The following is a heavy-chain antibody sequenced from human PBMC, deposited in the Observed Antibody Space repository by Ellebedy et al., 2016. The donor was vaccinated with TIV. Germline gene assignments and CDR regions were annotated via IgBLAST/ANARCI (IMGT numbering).Heavy chain of an antibody. V-gene: IGHV3-30*03. CDR2: ISYDGSNK. CDR1: GFTFSSYG. Sequence: GGSLRLXCAASGFTFSSYGMHWVRQAPGKGLEWVAVISYDGSNKYYADSVKGRFTISRDNSKNTLYLQMNSLRAEDTAVYYCARETAARPDYYYGMDVWGQGTTVTVSS. D-gene: IGHD6-6*01. J-gene: IGHJ6*02. CDR3: ARETAARPDYYYGMDV.